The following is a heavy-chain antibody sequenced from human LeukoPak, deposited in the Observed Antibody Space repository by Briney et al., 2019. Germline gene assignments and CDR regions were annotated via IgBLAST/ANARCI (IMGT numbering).Heavy chain of an antibody. Sequence: ASVKVSCKASGYTFTGYYMHWVRQATGQGLEWMGWMNPNSGNTGYAQKFQGRVTITRNTSISTAYMELSSLRSEDTAVYYCARGPSSSYNWFDPWGQGTLVTVSS. V-gene: IGHV1-8*03. CDR2: MNPNSGNT. CDR3: ARGPSSSYNWFDP. CDR1: GYTFTGYY. J-gene: IGHJ5*02. D-gene: IGHD6-13*01.